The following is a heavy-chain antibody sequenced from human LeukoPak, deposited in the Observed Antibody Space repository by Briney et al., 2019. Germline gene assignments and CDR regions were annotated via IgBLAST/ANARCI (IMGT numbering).Heavy chain of an antibody. J-gene: IGHJ4*02. CDR1: GFTVSSNY. Sequence: GGSLRLSSAASGFTVSSNYMSWVRQAPGKGLEWVSVIYSGGSTYYADSVKGRFTISRDNSKNTLYLQMNSLRAEDTAVYYCARGGSGWHVGSFDYWGQGTLVTVSS. D-gene: IGHD6-19*01. V-gene: IGHV3-53*01. CDR3: ARGGSGWHVGSFDY. CDR2: IYSGGST.